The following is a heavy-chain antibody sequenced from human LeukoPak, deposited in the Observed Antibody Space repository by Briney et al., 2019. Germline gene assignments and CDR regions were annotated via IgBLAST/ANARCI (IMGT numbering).Heavy chain of an antibody. CDR3: ARTMGSGYGWVDY. Sequence: ASVKVSCKASGGNLKNFAISWVRQSPGQGLEWLGRIVPKVGVTNYGQKLQGRVTMTTDTSTSTAYMELRSLRSDDTAVYYCARTMGSGYGWVDYWGQGTLVTVSS. CDR2: IVPKVGVT. CDR1: GGNLKNFA. V-gene: IGHV1-18*01. J-gene: IGHJ4*02. D-gene: IGHD3-22*01.